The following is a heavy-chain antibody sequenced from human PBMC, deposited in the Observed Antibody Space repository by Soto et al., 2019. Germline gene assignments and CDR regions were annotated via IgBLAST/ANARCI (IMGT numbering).Heavy chain of an antibody. Sequence: QVQLVESGGGVVQPGRTLRLSCAASGFTFNTYGMHWVRQAPGKGLEWVAVISFDEKIQYYADSVKGRFTISRDNSKNTMSLQIDSLRPEVTAVYYCAKVSERSMITFGGVIADWGQGTLVKVSS. CDR2: ISFDEKIQ. J-gene: IGHJ4*02. CDR1: GFTFNTYG. D-gene: IGHD3-16*02. CDR3: AKVSERSMITFGGVIAD. V-gene: IGHV3-30*18.